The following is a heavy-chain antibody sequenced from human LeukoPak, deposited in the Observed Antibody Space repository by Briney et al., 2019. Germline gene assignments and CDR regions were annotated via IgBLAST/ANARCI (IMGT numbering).Heavy chain of an antibody. V-gene: IGHV1-8*03. D-gene: IGHD6-6*01. CDR1: GYTFTSYD. CDR2: MNPNSGNT. J-gene: IGHJ6*03. CDR3: ARGVAARPRVGYYYYMDV. Sequence: EASVKVSCKASGYTFTSYDINWVRQAPGQGLEWMGWMNPNSGNTGYAQKLQGRVTITRNTSISTAYMELSSLRSEDTAVYYCARGVAARPRVGYYYYMDVWGKGTTVTVSS.